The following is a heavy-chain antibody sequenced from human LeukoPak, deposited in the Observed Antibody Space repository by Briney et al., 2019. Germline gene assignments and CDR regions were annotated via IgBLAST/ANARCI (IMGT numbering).Heavy chain of an antibody. D-gene: IGHD6-19*01. V-gene: IGHV3-74*01. Sequence: TGGSLRLSCEGSGFTFGSYWMHWVRQAPGKGLEWVSRINTDGSRTNYADSVQGRFTVSRDNAKNTLYMQMSILRAADTAVYYCARVRIAVAVSAFDIWGQGTMVTVSS. CDR1: GFTFGSYW. J-gene: IGHJ3*02. CDR2: INTDGSRT. CDR3: ARVRIAVAVSAFDI.